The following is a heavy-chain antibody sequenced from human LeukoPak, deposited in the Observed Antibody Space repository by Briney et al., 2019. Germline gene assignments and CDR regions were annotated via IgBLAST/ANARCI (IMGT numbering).Heavy chain of an antibody. Sequence: GASVKVSCKASGYTFTTYAISWVRQAPGQGLEWMGWISAYNGNTNYAQKLQGRVTMTTDTSTSTAYMELRSLRSDDTAVYYCARVHTYYDFWSGYYTSGYFDYWGQGTLVTVSS. V-gene: IGHV1-18*01. CDR2: ISAYNGNT. J-gene: IGHJ4*02. CDR3: ARVHTYYDFWSGYYTSGYFDY. CDR1: GYTFTTYA. D-gene: IGHD3-3*01.